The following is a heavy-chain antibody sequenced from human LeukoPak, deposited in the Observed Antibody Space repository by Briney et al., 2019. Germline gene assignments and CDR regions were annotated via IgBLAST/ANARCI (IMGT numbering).Heavy chain of an antibody. D-gene: IGHD3-16*01. CDR3: ARDRRHSGGGNWFDP. CDR2: INPNSGGT. V-gene: IGHV1-2*02. Sequence: RASVKVSCKASGYTFTGYYMHWVRQAPGQGLEWMGWINPNSGGTNYAQKFQGRVTMTRDTSISTAYMELSRLRSDDTAVYYCARDRRHSGGGNWFDPWGQGTLVIVSS. CDR1: GYTFTGYY. J-gene: IGHJ5*02.